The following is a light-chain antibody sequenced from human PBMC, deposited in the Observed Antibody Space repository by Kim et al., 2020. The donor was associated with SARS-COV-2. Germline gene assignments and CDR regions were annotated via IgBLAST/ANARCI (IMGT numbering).Light chain of an antibody. CDR1: TSV. CDR2: EVF. Sequence: ASVSGSPGQSITISCPGPTSVSWYQQHPGRAPKLIIYEVFNRPSGISDRFSGSMSGNTASLTISGLQAEDEADYYCCSFTGDATFRFGSGTQLTVL. CDR3: CSFTGDATFR. V-gene: IGLV2-23*02. J-gene: IGLJ7*01.